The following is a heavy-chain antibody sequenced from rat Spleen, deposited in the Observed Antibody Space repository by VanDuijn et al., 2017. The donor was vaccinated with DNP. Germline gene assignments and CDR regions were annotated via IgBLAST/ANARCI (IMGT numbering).Heavy chain of an antibody. D-gene: IGHD1-10*01. CDR3: ARHGYNNYYFDY. CDR1: GFTFSDYY. J-gene: IGHJ2*01. CDR2: IRYDGGST. V-gene: IGHV5-7*01. Sequence: EVQLVESGGGLVQPGRSLKLSCAASGFTFSDYYMAWVRQAPTKGLEWVASIRYDGGSTYYRDSVKGRFTISRDNAKSTLYLQMGSLRSEDTATYYCARHGYNNYYFDYWGQGVMVTVSS.